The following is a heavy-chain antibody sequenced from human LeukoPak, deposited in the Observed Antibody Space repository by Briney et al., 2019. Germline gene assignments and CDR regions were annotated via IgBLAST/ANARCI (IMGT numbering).Heavy chain of an antibody. D-gene: IGHD2-15*01. Sequence: ASVKVSCKASGYTFTGYYMHWVRQAPGQGLEWMGRINPNGGGINFAQKFQGRVTITRDTSISTAYMELSSLRSDDTAVYYCARMYSDAFDIWGQGTMVTVSS. V-gene: IGHV1-2*06. CDR1: GYTFTGYY. CDR3: ARMYSDAFDI. J-gene: IGHJ3*02. CDR2: INPNGGGI.